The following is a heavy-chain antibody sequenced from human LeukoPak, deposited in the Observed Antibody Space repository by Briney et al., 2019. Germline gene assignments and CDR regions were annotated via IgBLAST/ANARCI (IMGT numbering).Heavy chain of an antibody. CDR3: ATGGVVSNSFDP. CDR2: INHNSGGT. J-gene: IGHJ5*02. Sequence: ASVKVSCKASGYTFTGYYMHWVRQAPGQGLEWMGWINHNSGGTNYAQKFQGRVTMTRDTSISTAYMELSRLRSDDTAVYYCATGGVVSNSFDPWGQGTRVSVS. V-gene: IGHV1-2*02. D-gene: IGHD3-16*01. CDR1: GYTFTGYY.